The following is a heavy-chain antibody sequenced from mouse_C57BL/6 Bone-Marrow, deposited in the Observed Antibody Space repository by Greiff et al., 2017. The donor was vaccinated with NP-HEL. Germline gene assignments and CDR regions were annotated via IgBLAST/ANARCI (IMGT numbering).Heavy chain of an antibody. CDR1: GYTFTSYW. CDR3: ASFYDGYYVFFAY. J-gene: IGHJ3*01. Sequence: QVQLQQPGAELVKPGASVKLSCKASGYTFTSYWMHWVKQRPGRGLEWIGRIDPNSGGTKYNEKFKSKATLTVDKPSSTAYMQLSSLTSQDTAVYDCASFYDGYYVFFAYWGQGTLVTVSA. V-gene: IGHV1-72*01. CDR2: IDPNSGGT. D-gene: IGHD2-3*01.